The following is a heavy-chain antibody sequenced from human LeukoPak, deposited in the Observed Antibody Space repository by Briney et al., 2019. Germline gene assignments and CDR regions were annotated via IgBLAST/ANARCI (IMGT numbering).Heavy chain of an antibody. Sequence: SETLSLTCAVSGGSISSSNWWSWVRQPPGKGLEWIGEIYHSGSTNYNPSLKSRVTISVDTSKNQFSLKLSSVTAADTAVYYCARTTVTPPDYYYYGMDVWGQGTTVTVSS. CDR3: ARTTVTPPDYYYYGMDV. CDR2: IYHSGST. V-gene: IGHV4-4*02. J-gene: IGHJ6*02. D-gene: IGHD4-17*01. CDR1: GGSISSSNW.